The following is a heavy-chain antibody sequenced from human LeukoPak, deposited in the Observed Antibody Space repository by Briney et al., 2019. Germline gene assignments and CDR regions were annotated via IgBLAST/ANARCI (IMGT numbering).Heavy chain of an antibody. Sequence: SETLSLTCTVSGGSISSYYWSWIRQPPGKGLEWIGYIYYSGSTNYNPSLKSRVTISLDTSTNQFSLKLSSVTAADTAVYYCSSLVVTSLNYGMDVWGQGTTVTISS. CDR1: GGSISSYY. V-gene: IGHV4-59*12. CDR2: IYYSGST. D-gene: IGHD2-21*02. J-gene: IGHJ6*02. CDR3: SSLVVTSLNYGMDV.